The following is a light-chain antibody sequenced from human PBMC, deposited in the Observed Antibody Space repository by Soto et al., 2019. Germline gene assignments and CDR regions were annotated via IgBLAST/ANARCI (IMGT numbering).Light chain of an antibody. CDR1: QGISSY. J-gene: IGKJ1*01. CDR2: GAS. Sequence: AIRMTQSPSSFSASTGDRVTITCRASQGISSYLAWYQQKPGKAPKLLIYGASTSQSGVPSRFSVSGSGTDFTLTISSLQSEDFANYHCQQYYSHPHTFGQGTKVEN. V-gene: IGKV1-8*01. CDR3: QQYYSHPHT.